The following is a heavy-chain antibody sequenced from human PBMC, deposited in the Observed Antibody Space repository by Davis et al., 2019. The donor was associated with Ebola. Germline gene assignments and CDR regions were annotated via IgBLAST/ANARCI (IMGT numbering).Heavy chain of an antibody. J-gene: IGHJ4*02. CDR2: ISSSSSYI. CDR1: GFTFSSYA. CDR3: AARGGVIMGFVDY. Sequence: GGSLRLSCAASGFTFSSYAMSWVRQAPGKGLEWVSSISSSSSYIYYADSVKGRFTISRDNAKNSLYLQMNSLRAEDTAVYYCAARGGVIMGFVDYWGQGTLVTVSS. V-gene: IGHV3-21*04. D-gene: IGHD3-10*01.